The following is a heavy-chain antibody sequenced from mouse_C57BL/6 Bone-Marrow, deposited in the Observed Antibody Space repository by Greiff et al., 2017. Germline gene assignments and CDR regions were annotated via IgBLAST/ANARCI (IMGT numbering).Heavy chain of an antibody. CDR2: INSDGGST. CDR3: ARQGEAGRGAMDY. J-gene: IGHJ4*01. Sequence: EVKLVESGGGLVQPGESLKLSCESNEYEFPSHDMSWVRKTPEKRLELVAAINSDGGSTYYPDTMERRFIISRDNTKKTLYLQMSSRRSEDKALYYCARQGEAGRGAMDYWGQGTSVTVSS. CDR1: EYEFPSHD. V-gene: IGHV5-2*01. D-gene: IGHD4-1*01.